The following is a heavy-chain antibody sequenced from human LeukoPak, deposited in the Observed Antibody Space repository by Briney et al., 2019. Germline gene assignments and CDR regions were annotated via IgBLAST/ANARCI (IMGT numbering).Heavy chain of an antibody. V-gene: IGHV3-64*01. J-gene: IGHJ4*02. CDR3: ARVGSSATVKYFAY. D-gene: IGHD4-11*01. CDR1: GFTFSSYA. Sequence: GGSLRLSCAASGFTFSSYAMNWVCQAPGKGLEYVSAISSHGGSTYYANSVKGRFTISRDNSKNTLYLQMGSLRAEDMAVYYCARVGSSATVKYFAYWGQGTLVTVSS. CDR2: ISSHGGST.